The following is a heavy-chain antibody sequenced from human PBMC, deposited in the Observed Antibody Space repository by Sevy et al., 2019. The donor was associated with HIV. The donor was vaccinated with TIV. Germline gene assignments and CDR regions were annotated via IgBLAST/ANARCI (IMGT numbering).Heavy chain of an antibody. D-gene: IGHD4-17*01. CDR3: ASPTVTTSY. Sequence: GGSLRLSCAASGFTFSIYSMNWVRQAPGKGLEWVSYISSSSSTIYYADSVKGRFTISRDNAKNSLYLQMNSLRAEDTAVYYCASPTVTTSYWGQGTLVTVSS. CDR2: ISSSSSTI. J-gene: IGHJ4*02. CDR1: GFTFSIYS. V-gene: IGHV3-48*01.